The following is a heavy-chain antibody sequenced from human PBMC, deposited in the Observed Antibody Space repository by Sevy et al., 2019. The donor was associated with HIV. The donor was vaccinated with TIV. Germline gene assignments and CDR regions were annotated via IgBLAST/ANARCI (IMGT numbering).Heavy chain of an antibody. J-gene: IGHJ4*01. CDR3: PREPLHYDYLWGSYCPPTYYFDS. CDR2: IHDIGGT. CDR1: GDSISTYY. D-gene: IGHD3-16*01. V-gene: IGHV4-59*01. Sequence: SETLSLTCSVSGDSISTYYWSWIRQHPERGLEWIGYIHDIGGTNYNPSLNSRVTISIDTSKNQFSLMLNSVTAADTAVYYCPREPLHYDYLWGSYCPPTYYFDSWGQGSLVTVSS.